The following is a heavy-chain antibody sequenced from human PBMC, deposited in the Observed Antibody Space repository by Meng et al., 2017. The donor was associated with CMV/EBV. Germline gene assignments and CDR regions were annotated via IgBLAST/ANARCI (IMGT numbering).Heavy chain of an antibody. D-gene: IGHD3-3*01. CDR1: GGPISSSSYY. J-gene: IGHJ4*02. CDR2: IYYSGST. V-gene: IGHV4-39*07. Sequence: SETLSLTCTVSGGPISSSSYYWGWIRQPPGKGLEWIGSIYYSGSTYYNPSLKSRVTISVDTSKNQFSLKLSSVTAADTAVYYCARDDYDFWSGYYSDSDYWGQGTLATVSS. CDR3: ARDDYDFWSGYYSDSDY.